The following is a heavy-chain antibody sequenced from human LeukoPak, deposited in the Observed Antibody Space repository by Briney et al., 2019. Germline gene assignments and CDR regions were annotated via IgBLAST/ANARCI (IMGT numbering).Heavy chain of an antibody. CDR2: INEDSGNT. V-gene: IGHV4-34*01. CDR3: ARGRIAKIVVVHSFHYGMDV. J-gene: IGHJ6*02. CDR1: GGSFTDYF. D-gene: IGHD3-22*01. Sequence: SETLSLTCEVLGGSFTDYFWTWLRQSPGKGREGMGEINEDSGNTTYYPSLIRRVSISLENSKPQFSLELRSVTAADTAVYYCARGRIAKIVVVHSFHYGMDVWGQGTLVTVSS.